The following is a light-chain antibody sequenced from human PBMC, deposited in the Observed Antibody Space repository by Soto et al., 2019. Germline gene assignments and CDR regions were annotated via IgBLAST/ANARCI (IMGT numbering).Light chain of an antibody. Sequence: QSVLTQPPSASGTPGQRVTISCSGSDSNIGNKYVYWYQQFPGTAPKLLMYTNSHRPSGVPDRCSASKSGTSASLAISDLRYEDEADYYCAAWDNNLIGPAFGGGTQLTVL. CDR1: DSNIGNKY. V-gene: IGLV1-47*01. CDR3: AAWDNNLIGPA. CDR2: TNS. J-gene: IGLJ2*01.